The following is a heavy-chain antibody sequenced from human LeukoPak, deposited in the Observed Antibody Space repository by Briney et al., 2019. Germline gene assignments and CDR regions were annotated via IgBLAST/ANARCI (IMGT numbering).Heavy chain of an antibody. V-gene: IGHV3-48*03. CDR2: ISSSGSTI. J-gene: IGHJ4*02. Sequence: GGSLRLSCGASGFTFRSYEMNWVCQAPGKGLEWVSYISSSGSTIVYADSVRGRFTISRDNAKNSMYLQMNSLRAEDTAVYYCAREDGGNYLDYWGQGTLVTVSS. CDR1: GFTFRSYE. CDR3: AREDGGNYLDY. D-gene: IGHD4-23*01.